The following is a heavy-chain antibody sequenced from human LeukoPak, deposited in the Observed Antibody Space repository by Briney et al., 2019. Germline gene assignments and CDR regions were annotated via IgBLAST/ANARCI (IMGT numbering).Heavy chain of an antibody. J-gene: IGHJ4*02. CDR3: ARDQSGSSGYSDY. CDR1: GYTXTGYY. V-gene: IGHV1-2*02. D-gene: IGHD3-22*01. CDR2: INPNSGGT. Sequence: ASVKVSCKASGYTXTGYYMHGVRQAPGQGLEWMGWINPNSGGTNYAQKFQGRVTMTRDTSISTAYMELGRLRSDDTAVYYCARDQSGSSGYSDYWGQGTLVTVSS.